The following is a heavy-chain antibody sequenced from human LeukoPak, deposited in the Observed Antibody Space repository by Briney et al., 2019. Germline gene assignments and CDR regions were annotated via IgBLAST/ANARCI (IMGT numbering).Heavy chain of an antibody. Sequence: PGGSLRLSCAASGFTFSSYWMSWVRQAPGKGLEWVSYISTSSSNIYYADSVKGRFTISRDNAKNSLYLQMNGLRAEDTAVYYCARGYLAYSASYFDYWGQGTLVTVSS. J-gene: IGHJ4*02. D-gene: IGHD1-26*01. CDR1: GFTFSSYW. CDR2: ISTSSSNI. V-gene: IGHV3-48*04. CDR3: ARGYLAYSASYFDY.